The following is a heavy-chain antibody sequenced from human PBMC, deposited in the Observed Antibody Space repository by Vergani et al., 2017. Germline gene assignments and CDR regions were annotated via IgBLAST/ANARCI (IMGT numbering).Heavy chain of an antibody. CDR3: AGARGALGYCSSTSCYDWFDP. V-gene: IGHV3-11*01. CDR1: GFTFSDYY. D-gene: IGHD2-2*01. J-gene: IGHJ5*02. Sequence: QVQLVESGGGLVKPGGSLRLSCAASGFTFSDYYMNWIRQAPGKGLEWVSDISRIGSAIYFADSVKGRFTISRDNAKNSLYLQMNSLRAEDTAVYYCAGARGALGYCSSTSCYDWFDPWGQGTLVTVSS. CDR2: ISRIGSAI.